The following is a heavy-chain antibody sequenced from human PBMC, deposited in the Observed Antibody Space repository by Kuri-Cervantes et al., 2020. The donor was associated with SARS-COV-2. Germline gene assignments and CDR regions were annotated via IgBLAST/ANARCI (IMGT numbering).Heavy chain of an antibody. V-gene: IGHV1-2*04. J-gene: IGHJ6*02. CDR3: ARGMVRGIIQNYYYAMDV. CDR2: INPNSGGT. CDR1: GYTFTDYY. D-gene: IGHD3-10*01. Sequence: ASVKVSCKASGYTFTDYYMYWVRQAPGQGLEWMGWINPNSGGTNYAQKFQGWVTMTRDTSISTAYMELSRLRSDDTAVYYCARGMVRGIIQNYYYAMDVWGQGTTVTVSS.